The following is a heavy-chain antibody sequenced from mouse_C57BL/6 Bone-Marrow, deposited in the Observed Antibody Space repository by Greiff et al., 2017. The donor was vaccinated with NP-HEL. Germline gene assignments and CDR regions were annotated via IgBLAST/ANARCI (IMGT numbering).Heavy chain of an antibody. CDR2: ISDGGSYT. CDR1: GFTFSSYA. J-gene: IGHJ1*03. D-gene: IGHD2-12*01. Sequence: DVQLVESGGGLVKPGGSLKLSCAASGFTFSSYAMSWVRQTPEKRLEWVATISDGGSYTYYPDNVKGRFTISRDNAKNNLYLQMSHLKSEDTAMYYCARDEDYSHWYFDVWGTGTTVTVSS. V-gene: IGHV5-4*01. CDR3: ARDEDYSHWYFDV.